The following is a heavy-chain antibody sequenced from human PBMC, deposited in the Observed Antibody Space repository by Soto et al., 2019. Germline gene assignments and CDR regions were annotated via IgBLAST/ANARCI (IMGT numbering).Heavy chain of an antibody. J-gene: IGHJ4*02. V-gene: IGHV1-18*01. CDR1: GYTFSNYG. CDR3: ARDLDYYGSGTYSGGY. CDR2: ISAYNGNT. D-gene: IGHD3-10*01. Sequence: QVQLVQSGAEVKKPGASVKVSCKASGYTFSNYGFTWVRQAPGQGLEWRGWISAYNGNTNYAQQLQGRVTMTTDTSTRTGYMELRSLRSDDTAVYYCARDLDYYGSGTYSGGYWGQGTLVTVSS.